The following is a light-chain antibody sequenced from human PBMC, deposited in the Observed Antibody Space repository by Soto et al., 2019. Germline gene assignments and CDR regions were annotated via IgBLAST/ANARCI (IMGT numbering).Light chain of an antibody. CDR3: QQLNSFPFT. J-gene: IGKJ5*01. Sequence: DIQMTQSPSTLAASVGDRVTSTCRASQGISSYLAWYQQKPGKAPKVLIYAASTLQSGVPSRFSGSGSGTEFTLTLTGLQPEDFATYYCQQLNSFPFTFGQGTRREIK. V-gene: IGKV1-9*01. CDR2: AAS. CDR1: QGISSY.